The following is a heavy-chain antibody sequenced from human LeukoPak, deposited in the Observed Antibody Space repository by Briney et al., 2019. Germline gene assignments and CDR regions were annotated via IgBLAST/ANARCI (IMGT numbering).Heavy chain of an antibody. CDR1: GGSISSSSYY. J-gene: IGHJ6*03. CDR2: IYYSGST. CDR3: ARGRGTAMVFQYYYYYYMDV. V-gene: IGHV4-39*01. Sequence: SETLSLTCTVSGGSISSSSYYWGWIRQPPGKGLEWIGSIYYSGSTYYNPSLKSRVTISVDTSKNQFSLKLSSVTAADTAVYYCARGRGTAMVFQYYYYYYMDVWGKGTTVTVSS. D-gene: IGHD5-18*01.